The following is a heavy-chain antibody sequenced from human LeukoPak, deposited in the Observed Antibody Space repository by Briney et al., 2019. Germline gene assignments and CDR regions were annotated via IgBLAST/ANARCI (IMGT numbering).Heavy chain of an antibody. CDR3: ARDCGGACYMDV. D-gene: IGHD2-21*02. J-gene: IGHJ6*03. Sequence: GGSLRLSCAASGFTFTTYDMNWVRQAPGKGLEWVSSITSTSSSTYYADSLKGRFTISRDNVKNSLYLQMNNLRAEDTAVYYCARDCGGACYMDVWGKGTTVTVSS. CDR2: ITSTSSST. CDR1: GFTFTTYD. V-gene: IGHV3-21*01.